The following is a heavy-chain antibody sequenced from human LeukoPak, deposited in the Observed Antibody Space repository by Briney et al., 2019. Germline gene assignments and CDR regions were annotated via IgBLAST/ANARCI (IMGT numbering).Heavy chain of an antibody. CDR1: GGSISSSDYY. CDR2: IYHSGTT. J-gene: IGHJ4*01. D-gene: IGHD3-22*01. CDR3: NHYDISGYYWY. V-gene: IGHV4-39*01. Sequence: PSETLSLTCTVSGGSISSSDYYWGWIRQPPGKGLEWIGTIYHSGTTFYNPSLKSRLTISVDTSKNQFSLKLSSVTAADTAVYYCNHYDISGYYWYWGHGTLVTVSS.